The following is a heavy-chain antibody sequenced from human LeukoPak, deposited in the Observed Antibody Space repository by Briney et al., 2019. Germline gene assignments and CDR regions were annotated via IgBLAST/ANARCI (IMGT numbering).Heavy chain of an antibody. Sequence: PSETLSLTCAVYGDSLSRYYWTWIRQPPGKGLEWLGEINPSGSPDYNPSLKSRVTISVDTSKNQFSLRLTSVTAAGTAVYYCARDPTTVVTTPYYFDDWGQGTLVTVSS. CDR1: GDSLSRYY. CDR2: INPSGSP. D-gene: IGHD4-23*01. J-gene: IGHJ4*02. CDR3: ARDPTTVVTTPYYFDD. V-gene: IGHV4-34*01.